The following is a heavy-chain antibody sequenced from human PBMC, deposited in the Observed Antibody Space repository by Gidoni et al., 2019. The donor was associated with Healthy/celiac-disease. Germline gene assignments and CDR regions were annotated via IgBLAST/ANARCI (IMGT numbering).Heavy chain of an antibody. V-gene: IGHV2-5*02. Sequence: QITLKESGPTLVKHTQTLTLTCTFSGFSLSTSGVGVGWIRQPPGKALEWLALIYWDDDKRYSPSLKSRLTITKDTSKNQVVLTMTNMDPVDTATYYCAHTYYDFWSGMTNPLGFDYWGQGTLVTVSS. CDR2: IYWDDDK. D-gene: IGHD3-3*01. J-gene: IGHJ4*02. CDR3: AHTYYDFWSGMTNPLGFDY. CDR1: GFSLSTSGVG.